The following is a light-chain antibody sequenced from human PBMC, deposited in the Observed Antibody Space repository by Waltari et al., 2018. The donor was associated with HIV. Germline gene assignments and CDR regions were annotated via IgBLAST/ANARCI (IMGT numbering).Light chain of an antibody. V-gene: IGLV2-11*01. CDR3: CSYAGSYTSL. J-gene: IGLJ2*01. CDR2: EVS. CDR1: SSDVGGYNY. Sequence: QSALTQPRSVSGSPGQSVTISCTGTSSDVGGYNYVSWYQQHPGKAPKRMIYEVSKRPSGVPDRFSGSKSGNTASLTISGLQAEDEADYYCCSYAGSYTSLFGGGTKLTVL.